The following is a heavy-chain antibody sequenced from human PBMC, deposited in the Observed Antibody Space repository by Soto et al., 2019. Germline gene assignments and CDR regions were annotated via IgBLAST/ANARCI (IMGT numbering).Heavy chain of an antibody. CDR3: TTFKDVGFAVGAIDY. J-gene: IGHJ4*02. CDR1: GFTFSNVW. Sequence: EVQLAESGGGLVKPGGSLRLSCAASGFTFSNVWMNWVRQAPGTGLEWVGRIKSKADGGIIDYAAPVKGRFAISRDDSKNTLYLQTNSLKTEDTAVYYCTTFKDVGFAVGAIDYWGQGALVTVSS. D-gene: IGHD3-3*01. CDR2: IKSKADGGII. V-gene: IGHV3-15*07.